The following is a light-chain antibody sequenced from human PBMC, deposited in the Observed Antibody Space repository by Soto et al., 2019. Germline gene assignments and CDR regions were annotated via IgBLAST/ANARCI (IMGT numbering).Light chain of an antibody. V-gene: IGKV1-5*01. CDR1: QSLSTW. Sequence: DIQLTQSPPTLSASVDDRVIITCRASQSLSTWLAWYQQKPGKAPKLLIFGASALESGVPSRFSGSGSATEFTLTINNLQPEDSATYYCQQYADYCTFGQGTKVEI. CDR2: GAS. CDR3: QQYADYCT. J-gene: IGKJ1*01.